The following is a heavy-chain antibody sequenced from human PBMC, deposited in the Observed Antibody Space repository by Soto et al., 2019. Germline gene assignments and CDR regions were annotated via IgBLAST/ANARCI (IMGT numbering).Heavy chain of an antibody. CDR1: GGTFSSYA. J-gene: IGHJ6*02. CDR2: IIPIFGTA. CDR3: ARAPYSSSWNYYYYGMDV. D-gene: IGHD6-13*01. V-gene: IGHV1-69*13. Sequence: GASVKVSCKASGGTFSSYAISWLRHAPGQGLEWMGGIIPIFGTANYAQKFQGRVTITADESTSTAYMELSSLRSEDTAVYYCARAPYSSSWNYYYYGMDVWGQGTTVTVSS.